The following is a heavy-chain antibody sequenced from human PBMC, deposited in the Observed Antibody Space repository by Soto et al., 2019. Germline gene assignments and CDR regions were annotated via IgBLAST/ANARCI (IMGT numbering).Heavy chain of an antibody. V-gene: IGHV1-8*01. CDR3: ARARSAAGAWGFDP. CDR2: MNPNSGNT. D-gene: IGHD6-13*01. J-gene: IGHJ5*02. CDR1: GYTFTSYD. Sequence: QVQLVQSGAEVKKPGASVKVSCKASGYTFTSYDINWVRQATGQGLEWMGWMNPNSGNTDYAQKFQGRVTMTRNTSISTAYMELSSLRSEDTAVYYFARARSAAGAWGFDPWGQGTLVTVYS.